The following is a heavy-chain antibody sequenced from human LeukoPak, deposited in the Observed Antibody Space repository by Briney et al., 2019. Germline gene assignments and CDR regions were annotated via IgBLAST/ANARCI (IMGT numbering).Heavy chain of an antibody. V-gene: IGHV1-69*04. CDR2: IIPILGIA. D-gene: IGHD3-22*01. J-gene: IGHJ3*02. CDR1: GGTFSSYA. CDR3: ASSGPYYDSSGYLSDAFDI. Sequence: SVKVSCKASGGTFSSYAISWVRQAPGQGLEWMGRIIPILGIANYAQKFQGRVTITADKSTSTAYMELSSLRSEDTAVYYCASSGPYYDSSGYLSDAFDIWGQGTMVTVSS.